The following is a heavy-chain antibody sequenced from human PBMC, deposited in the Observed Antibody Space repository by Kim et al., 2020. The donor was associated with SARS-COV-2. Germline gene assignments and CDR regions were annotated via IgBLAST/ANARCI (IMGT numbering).Heavy chain of an antibody. Sequence: SETLSLTCTVSGGSMNNFYWNWIRQIPGKGLEWIGYIYHSGTTNYNPSLKSRVSTSMDTAKKQFTLNLLSVTAADTAIYYCARATLFRSGGFLLGPWGRG. CDR1: GGSMNNFY. D-gene: IGHD3-10*01. J-gene: IGHJ5*02. V-gene: IGHV4-59*03. CDR2: IYHSGTT. CDR3: ARATLFRSGGFLLGP.